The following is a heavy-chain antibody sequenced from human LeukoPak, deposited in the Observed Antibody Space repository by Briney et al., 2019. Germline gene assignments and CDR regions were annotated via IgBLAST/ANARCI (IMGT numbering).Heavy chain of an antibody. CDR3: ARSFSEKFYFES. Sequence: SETLSLTCTVSGDSISRGRYYWSWVRQPAGRELEWIGRIYASGKTDYNPYTPSLKSRVAMSLDTSKNQVSLYLTSVTAADTAMYFCARSFSEKFYFESWGQGTLVAVSS. J-gene: IGHJ4*02. D-gene: IGHD1-26*01. V-gene: IGHV4-61*02. CDR1: GDSISRGRYY. CDR2: IYASGKT.